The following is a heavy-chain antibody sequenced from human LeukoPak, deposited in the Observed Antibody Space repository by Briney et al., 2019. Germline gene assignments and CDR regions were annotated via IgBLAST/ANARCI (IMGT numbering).Heavy chain of an antibody. V-gene: IGHV3-21*04. CDR3: AKAVVIVPTATPFDY. J-gene: IGHJ4*02. CDR2: ISSSSSYI. Sequence: SGGSLRLSCAASGFTFSSYSMNWVRQAPGKGLEWVSSISSSSSYIYYADSVKGRFTISRDNAKNSLYLQMNSLRAEDTAVYYCAKAVVIVPTATPFDYWGQGTLVTVSS. D-gene: IGHD2-2*01. CDR1: GFTFSSYS.